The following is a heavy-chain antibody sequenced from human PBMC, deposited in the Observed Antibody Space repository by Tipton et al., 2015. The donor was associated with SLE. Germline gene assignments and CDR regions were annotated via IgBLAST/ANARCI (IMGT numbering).Heavy chain of an antibody. CDR2: ISYDGSNK. CDR3: AREEGSSFDY. CDR1: GFTFSSYG. Sequence: SLRLSCAASGFTFSSYGMHWVRQAPGKGLEWVAVISYDGSNKYYADSVKGRFTISRDNSKNTLYLQMNSLRADDTAVYFCAREEGSSFDYWGQGTLVTVSS. J-gene: IGHJ4*02. V-gene: IGHV3-30*03.